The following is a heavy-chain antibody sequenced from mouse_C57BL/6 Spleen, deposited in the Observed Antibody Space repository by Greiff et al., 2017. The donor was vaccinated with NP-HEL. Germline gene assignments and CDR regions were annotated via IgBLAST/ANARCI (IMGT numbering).Heavy chain of an antibody. J-gene: IGHJ4*01. CDR1: GYTFTSYW. V-gene: IGHV1-61*01. CDR2: IYPSDSET. Sequence: QVQLQQPGAELVRPGSSVKLSCKASGYTFTSYWMDWVKQRPGQGLEWIGNIYPSDSETHYNQKFKDKATLTVDKSSSTAYMQLSSLTSEDSAVYYCARGYYGSLYYYAMDYWGQGTSVTVSS. CDR3: ARGYYGSLYYYAMDY. D-gene: IGHD1-1*01.